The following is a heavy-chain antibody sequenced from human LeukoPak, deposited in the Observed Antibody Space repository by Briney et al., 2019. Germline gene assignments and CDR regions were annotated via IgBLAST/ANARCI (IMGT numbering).Heavy chain of an antibody. J-gene: IGHJ4*02. D-gene: IGHD3-10*01. V-gene: IGHV3-23*01. CDR3: AKGDSYFPQTQSFDY. Sequence: PGGSLRLSCAASGFTVSSNYMSWVRQAPGKGLEWVSAISGSGGSTYYADSVKGRFTISRDNSKNTLYLQMNSLRAEDTAVYYCAKGDSYFPQTQSFDYWGQGTLVTVSS. CDR1: GFTVSSNY. CDR2: ISGSGGST.